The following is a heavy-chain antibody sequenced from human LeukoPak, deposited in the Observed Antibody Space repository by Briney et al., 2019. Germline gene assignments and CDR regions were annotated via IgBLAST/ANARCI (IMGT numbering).Heavy chain of an antibody. V-gene: IGHV3-48*02. CDR2: ISSSSI. Sequence: GGSLRLSCAASGFTFSSYSMNWVRQAPGKGLEWFSYISSSSIYYADSVKGRFTVSRDNAKNSLYLQMNSLRDEDTAVYYCARAGQGGSGSYYGRYYYDYWGQGTLVTVSS. J-gene: IGHJ4*02. CDR3: ARAGQGGSGSYYGRYYYDY. D-gene: IGHD1-26*01. CDR1: GFTFSSYS.